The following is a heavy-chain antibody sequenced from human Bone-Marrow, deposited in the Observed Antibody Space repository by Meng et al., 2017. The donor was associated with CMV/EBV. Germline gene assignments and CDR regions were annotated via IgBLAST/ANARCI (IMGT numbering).Heavy chain of an antibody. CDR3: AKNGLYDFWSGYYTGYYYGMDV. J-gene: IGHJ6*02. CDR2: ISSSGSTI. Sequence: GGSLRLSCAASGFTFSSYEMNWVRQAPGKGLEWVSYISSSGSTIYYADSAKGRFTISRDNAKNSLYLQMNSLRAEDTAVYYCAKNGLYDFWSGYYTGYYYGMDVWGQGTTVTVSS. D-gene: IGHD3-3*01. V-gene: IGHV3-48*03. CDR1: GFTFSSYE.